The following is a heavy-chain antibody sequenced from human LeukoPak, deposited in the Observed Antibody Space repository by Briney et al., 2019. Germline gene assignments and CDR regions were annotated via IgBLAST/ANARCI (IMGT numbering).Heavy chain of an antibody. V-gene: IGHV1-2*02. CDR3: ATVRDIVVGGGPYYFDY. Sequence: ASVKVSCKASGYTFIVYYLHWVRQAPGQGREWMGWINPHNGDTNYAQKFQGRVTMTRDTSITTAYMELSRLKSDDTAVYYCATVRDIVVGGGPYYFDYWGQGTLVTVSS. D-gene: IGHD2-15*01. J-gene: IGHJ4*02. CDR1: GYTFIVYY. CDR2: INPHNGDT.